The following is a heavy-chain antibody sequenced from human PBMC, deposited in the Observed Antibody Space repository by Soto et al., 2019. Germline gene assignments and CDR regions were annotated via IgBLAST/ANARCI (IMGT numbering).Heavy chain of an antibody. CDR2: ISHSGST. V-gene: IGHV4-30-2*01. CDR1: GGSISSGGYS. J-gene: IGHJ4*02. D-gene: IGHD5-18*01. CDR3: ARGAAMVDY. Sequence: QLQLQESGSGLVKPSQTLSLTCAVSGGSISSGGYSWSWIRQPPGKGLECIGYISHSGSTYYNPSLKSRDTIPLDRSKNQFSLKLSSVTAADTAVYYCARGAAMVDYWGQGTLVTVSS.